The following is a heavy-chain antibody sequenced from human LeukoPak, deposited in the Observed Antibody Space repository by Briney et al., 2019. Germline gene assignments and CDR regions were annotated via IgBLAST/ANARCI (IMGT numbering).Heavy chain of an antibody. D-gene: IGHD2/OR15-2a*01. V-gene: IGHV4-39*01. Sequence: SETLSLTCTVSGGSFSSSSYYWGWISQPPGKGLEWIGNIYYSGSTYYNPSLKSRVTISVDTSKNQFSLKLSSVTAADTAVYYCARSTTVPYWYFDLWGRGTLVTVSS. J-gene: IGHJ2*01. CDR3: ARSTTVPYWYFDL. CDR2: IYYSGST. CDR1: GGSFSSSSYY.